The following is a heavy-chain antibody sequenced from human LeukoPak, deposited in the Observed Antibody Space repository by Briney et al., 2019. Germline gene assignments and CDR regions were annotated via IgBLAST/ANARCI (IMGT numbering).Heavy chain of an antibody. CDR3: ARAALGDAFDI. CDR1: GFTFSSYA. D-gene: IGHD3-10*01. CDR2: ISYDGSNK. Sequence: PGGSLRLSCAASGFTFSSYAMHWVRQAPGKGLEWVAVISYDGSNKYYADSVKGRFTISRDNSKNTLYLQMNSLRAEDTAVYYCARAALGDAFDIWGQGTMVTVSS. V-gene: IGHV3-30-3*01. J-gene: IGHJ3*02.